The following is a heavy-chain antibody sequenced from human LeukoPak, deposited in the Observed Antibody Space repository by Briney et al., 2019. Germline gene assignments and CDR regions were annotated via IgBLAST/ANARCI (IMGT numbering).Heavy chain of an antibody. V-gene: IGHV4-31*03. D-gene: IGHD3-16*01. Sequence: SETLSLTCTVSGGSISSGGYYWSWIRQHPGKGLEWIGYIYYSGSTYYNPSLKSRVTISVDTSKNQFSLKLSSVTAADTAVYYCARAVSAAFDIWGQGTTVTVSS. J-gene: IGHJ3*02. CDR3: ARAVSAAFDI. CDR2: IYYSGST. CDR1: GGSISSGGYY.